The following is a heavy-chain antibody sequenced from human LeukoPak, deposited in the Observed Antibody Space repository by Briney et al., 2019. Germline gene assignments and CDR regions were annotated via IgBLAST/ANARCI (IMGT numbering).Heavy chain of an antibody. V-gene: IGHV4-39*01. CDR2: IYYSGST. Sequence: PSETLSLTCTVSGGPISSYYWGWIRQPPGKGLEWIGSIYYSGSTYYNPSLKSRVTISVDTSKNQFSLKLSSVTAADTAVYYCARQARLAIDYWGQGTLVTVSS. CDR3: ARQARLAIDY. CDR1: GGPISSYY. J-gene: IGHJ4*02. D-gene: IGHD1-26*01.